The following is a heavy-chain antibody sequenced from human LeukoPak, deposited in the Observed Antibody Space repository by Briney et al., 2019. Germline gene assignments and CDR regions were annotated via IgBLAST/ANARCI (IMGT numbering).Heavy chain of an antibody. D-gene: IGHD3-9*01. CDR2: INPNSGGT. CDR3: TRAPIGGRYFDWPPSECFDY. CDR1: GYTFTGCY. Sequence: GASVKVSCKASGYTFTGCYVHWVRQAPGQGLELMGWINPNSGGTNYAQKFQGRVTMTRDTSISTAYMELSSLRSDDTAVYYCTRAPIGGRYFDWPPSECFDYWGQGALVTVSS. J-gene: IGHJ4*02. V-gene: IGHV1-2*02.